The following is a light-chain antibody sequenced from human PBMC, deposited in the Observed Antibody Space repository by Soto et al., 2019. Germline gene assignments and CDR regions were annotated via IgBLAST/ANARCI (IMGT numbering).Light chain of an antibody. J-gene: IGLJ3*02. V-gene: IGLV2-14*01. CDR2: EVS. CDR1: SSDVGGYNY. Sequence: QSALTQPASVSGSPGQSITISCTGTSSDVGGYNYVSWYQHHPGKAPKLMIYEVSNRPSGVSNRFSGSKSGNTASLTISGLQAEDEADYYCTSYTSSNTLMFGGGTKLTVL. CDR3: TSYTSSNTLM.